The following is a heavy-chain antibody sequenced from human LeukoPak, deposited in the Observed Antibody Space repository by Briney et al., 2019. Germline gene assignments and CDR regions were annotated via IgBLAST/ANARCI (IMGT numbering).Heavy chain of an antibody. V-gene: IGHV3-48*03. CDR3: ARVGAYNFDH. J-gene: IGHJ4*02. CDR1: GFIFMTYE. D-gene: IGHD3-16*01. Sequence: PGGSLRLSCATSGFIFMTYEMTWVRQAPGKGLEWLSYISGSGGRTYYADSAKGRFTVSRDNARNSLFLQMNSLRVEDTAVYYCARVGAYNFDHWGQGSLVTVSS. CDR2: ISGSGGRT.